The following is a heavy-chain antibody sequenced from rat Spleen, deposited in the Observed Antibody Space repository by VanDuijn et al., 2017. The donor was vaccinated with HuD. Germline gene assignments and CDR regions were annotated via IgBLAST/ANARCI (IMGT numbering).Heavy chain of an antibody. CDR2: INSAGST. CDR3: ARGVMDA. CDR1: GFSLASFHV. Sequence: VQLKESGPGLVQPSQTLSLTCTVSGFSLASFHVSWVRQPPGNKLEWMGYINSAGSTNYNPSLKSRISITRDTSKNQFFLQVNSVTTEDTATYYCARGVMDAWGQGASVTVSS. J-gene: IGHJ4*01. V-gene: IGHV3-3*01.